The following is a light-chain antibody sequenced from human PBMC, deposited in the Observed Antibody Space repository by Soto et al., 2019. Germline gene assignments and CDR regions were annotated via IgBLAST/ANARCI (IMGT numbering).Light chain of an antibody. Sequence: EIVMTQSAATLSVSPGERSTLSCRSSQSVSSNLAWYQQKPGQAPRLLIYGASTRGTGIPARFSGSGSGTEFTLTISSLQSEDFAVYYCQQYNNWPPITFGQGTRLEIK. CDR2: GAS. V-gene: IGKV3-15*01. CDR3: QQYNNWPPIT. J-gene: IGKJ5*01. CDR1: QSVSSN.